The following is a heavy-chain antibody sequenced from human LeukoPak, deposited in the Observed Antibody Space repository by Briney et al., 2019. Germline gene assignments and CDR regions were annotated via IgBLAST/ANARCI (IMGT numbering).Heavy chain of an antibody. CDR3: TTRIPFEVRGPGDY. CDR2: IKSKTDGGTT. D-gene: IGHD3-10*01. J-gene: IGHJ4*02. Sequence: GGSLRLSCAASGFTFSNAWMSWVRQAPGKGLEWVGRIKSKTDGGTTDYAAPVKGRFTISRDDSKNTLYLQMNSLRTEDTAVYYCTTRIPFEVRGPGDYWGQGTLVTVSS. CDR1: GFTFSNAW. V-gene: IGHV3-15*01.